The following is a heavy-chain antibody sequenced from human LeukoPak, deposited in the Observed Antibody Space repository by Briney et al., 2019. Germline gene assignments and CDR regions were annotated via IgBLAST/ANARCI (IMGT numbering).Heavy chain of an antibody. V-gene: IGHV1-2*02. D-gene: IGHD6-19*01. CDR3: ARTAVAGTGREYYYYYYGMDV. J-gene: IGHJ6*04. CDR2: INPNSGGT. Sequence: ASVKVSCKASGYTFTGYYMHWVRQAPGQGLEWMGWINPNSGGTNYAQKFQGRVTMTRDTSISTAYMELSRLRSDDTAVYYCARTAVAGTGREYYYYYYGMDVWGKGTTVTVSS. CDR1: GYTFTGYY.